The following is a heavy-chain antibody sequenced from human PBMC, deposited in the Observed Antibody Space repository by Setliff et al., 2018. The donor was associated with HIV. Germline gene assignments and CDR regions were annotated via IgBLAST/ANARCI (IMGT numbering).Heavy chain of an antibody. CDR3: ARVSCSSWYSIPRYYYSMDV. CDR2: IQHTGRT. Sequence: PSETLSLTCAVYGGSFSGYCWTWIRQPPGKGLEWIGEIQHTGRTNYNPSLSSRVTTSVDTSKNQFSLKLTSVTAADTAVYYCARVSCSSWYSIPRYYYSMDVWGNGTTVTVSS. J-gene: IGHJ6*03. V-gene: IGHV4-34*01. D-gene: IGHD6-13*01. CDR1: GGSFSGYC.